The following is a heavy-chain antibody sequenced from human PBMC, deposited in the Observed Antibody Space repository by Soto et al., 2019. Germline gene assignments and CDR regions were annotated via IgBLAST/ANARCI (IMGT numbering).Heavy chain of an antibody. CDR2: IYYSGST. V-gene: IGHV4-31*03. J-gene: IGHJ4*02. Sequence: SETLSLTCTVSGGSISSGGYYWSWIRQHPGKGLEWIGYIYYSGSTYYNPSLKSRVTISVGTSKNQFSLKLSSVTAADTAVYYCARATLTANLNYWGQGSLVTVSS. CDR3: ARATLTANLNY. D-gene: IGHD2-21*02. CDR1: GGSISSGGYY.